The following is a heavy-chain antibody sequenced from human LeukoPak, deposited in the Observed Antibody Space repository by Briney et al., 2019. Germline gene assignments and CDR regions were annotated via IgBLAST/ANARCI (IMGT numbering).Heavy chain of an antibody. D-gene: IGHD5-12*01. CDR2: ISYDGSNK. J-gene: IGHJ4*02. CDR1: GFTFSSYA. Sequence: PGGSLRLSCAASGFTFSSYAMHWVRQAPGKGLEWVAVISYDGSNKYYADSAKGRFTISRDNSKNTLYLQMNSLRAEDTAVYYCAKVDIVATIPYWGQGTLVTVSS. CDR3: AKVDIVATIPY. V-gene: IGHV3-30*04.